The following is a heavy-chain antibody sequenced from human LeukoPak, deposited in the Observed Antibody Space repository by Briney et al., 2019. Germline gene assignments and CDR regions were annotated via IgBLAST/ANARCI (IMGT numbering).Heavy chain of an antibody. Sequence: SVKVSCKASGGTFSSYAISWVRQAPGQGLEWMGRIIPILGIANYAQKFQGRVTITADKSTSTAYMELSSLRSEDTAVYYCARGGEGSYDSSGYRPYYYYGMDVWGQGTTVTVSS. D-gene: IGHD3-22*01. CDR2: IIPILGIA. J-gene: IGHJ6*02. V-gene: IGHV1-69*04. CDR3: ARGGEGSYDSSGYRPYYYYGMDV. CDR1: GGTFSSYA.